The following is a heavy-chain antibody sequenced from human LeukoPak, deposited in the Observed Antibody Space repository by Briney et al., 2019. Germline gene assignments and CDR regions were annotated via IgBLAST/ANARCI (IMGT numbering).Heavy chain of an antibody. V-gene: IGHV4-59*01. CDR2: IYYSGST. Sequence: SETLSLTCTVSGGSISSYFWSWIRQPPGKGLEWLGYIYYSGSTNYNPSLKSRVTMSVDTSKNQFSLKLSSVTAADTAVYYCARDTIFGVVNFAGAFDIWGQGTMVTVSS. CDR3: ARDTIFGVVNFAGAFDI. D-gene: IGHD3-3*01. J-gene: IGHJ3*02. CDR1: GGSISSYF.